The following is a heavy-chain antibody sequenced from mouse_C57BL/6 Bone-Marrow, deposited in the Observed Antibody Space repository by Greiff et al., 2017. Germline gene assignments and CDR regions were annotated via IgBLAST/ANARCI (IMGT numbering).Heavy chain of an antibody. D-gene: IGHD2-3*01. J-gene: IGHJ2*01. CDR2: IDPEIGDT. Sequence: EVQLQQSGAELVRPGASVKLSCTASGFNIKDDYIHWVKQRPEQGLEWIGWIDPEIGDTEYASQFQGKATITSDTSSKTAYLQLSSLTSEDTAVYYCSSFDGNYLDFWGQGTPLTVAS. CDR1: GFNIKDDY. CDR3: SSFDGNYLDF. V-gene: IGHV14-4*01.